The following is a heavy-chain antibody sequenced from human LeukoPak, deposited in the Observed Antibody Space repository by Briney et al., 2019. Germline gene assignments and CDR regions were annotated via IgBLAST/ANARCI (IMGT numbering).Heavy chain of an antibody. CDR3: ARGPPDIAVAAKNYYFDY. CDR1: GGSISSGGYY. V-gene: IGHV4-30-2*01. Sequence: SETLSLTCTVSGGSISSGGYYWSWIRQPPGKGLEWIGYIYHSGSTYYNPSLKSRVTISVDRSKNQFSLKLSSVTAADTAVYYCARGPPDIAVAAKNYYFDYWGQGTLVTVSS. CDR2: IYHSGST. D-gene: IGHD6-19*01. J-gene: IGHJ4*02.